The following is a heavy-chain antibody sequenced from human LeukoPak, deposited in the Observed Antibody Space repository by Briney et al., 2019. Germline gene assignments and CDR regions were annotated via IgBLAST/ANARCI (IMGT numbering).Heavy chain of an antibody. CDR3: VRLYGAYGYFDS. D-gene: IGHD4-17*01. V-gene: IGHV3-64D*06. J-gene: IGHJ4*02. CDR1: GFTFSHYS. CDR2: ISGNGVST. Sequence: GGSLRLSCSASGFTFSHYSMYWVRQAPGKGLEYVSAISGNGVSTYYSDSLRGRFTISRDNSKNTLYLQMSSLKTEDTAAYYCVRLYGAYGYFDSWGQGTLVTVSS.